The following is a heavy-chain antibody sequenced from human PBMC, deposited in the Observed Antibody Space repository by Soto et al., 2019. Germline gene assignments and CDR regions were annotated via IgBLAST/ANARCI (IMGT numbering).Heavy chain of an antibody. J-gene: IGHJ4*02. CDR3: ARDKKCRGYFDY. CDR2: IIPIFGTA. CDR1: GGTFSSYA. V-gene: IGHV1-69*01. Sequence: GASVKVSCKASGGTFSSYAVSWVRQAPGQGLEWMGGIIPIFGTANYAQKFQGRVTITADESTSTAYMELSSLRSEDTAVYYCARDKKCRGYFDYWGQGTLVTVSS. D-gene: IGHD6-13*01.